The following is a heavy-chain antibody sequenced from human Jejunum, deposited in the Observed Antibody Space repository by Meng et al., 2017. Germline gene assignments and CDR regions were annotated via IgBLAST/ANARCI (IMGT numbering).Heavy chain of an antibody. Sequence: QVHLQESCPGLVKPSGTLSLTCEVSGDSISSTNWWDWLRQPPGKGLEWIGEIYHSGRTNFNPSLESRVTISVDESKNQFSLTLNSVTAADTAVYYCARGVGDIRVGFDYWGQGILVTVSS. J-gene: IGHJ4*02. D-gene: IGHD5-12*01. CDR3: ARGVGDIRVGFDY. CDR1: GDSISSTNW. CDR2: IYHSGRT. V-gene: IGHV4-4*02.